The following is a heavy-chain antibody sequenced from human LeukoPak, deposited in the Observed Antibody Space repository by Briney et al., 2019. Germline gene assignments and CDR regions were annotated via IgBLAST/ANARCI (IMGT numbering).Heavy chain of an antibody. CDR1: GGSFSGYY. D-gene: IGHD3-3*01. J-gene: IGHJ4*02. V-gene: IGHV4-34*01. CDR3: ARGGPNRVLVRFQTFDY. Sequence: PSETLSLTCAVYGGSFSGYYWSWIRRPPGKGLEWIGEINHSGSTNYNPSLKSRVTISVDTSKNQFSLKLSSVTAADTAVYHCARGGPNRVLVRFQTFDYWGQGTLVTVSS. CDR2: INHSGST.